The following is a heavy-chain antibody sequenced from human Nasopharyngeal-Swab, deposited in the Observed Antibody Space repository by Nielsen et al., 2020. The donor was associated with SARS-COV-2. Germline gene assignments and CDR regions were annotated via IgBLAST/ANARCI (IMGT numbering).Heavy chain of an antibody. V-gene: IGHV3-49*01. CDR3: ARSVGSFYGQGAFDI. D-gene: IGHD1-26*01. Sequence: GGSLRLSCTTSGFTFGDYAMSWFRQAPGKGLEWVGFIRSKTYGGAPEYAASVKGRFTISRDGAESIAYLQMNSLETEDTGVYYCARSVGSFYGQGAFDIWGQGTMVTGSS. CDR2: IRSKTYGGAP. CDR1: GFTFGDYA. J-gene: IGHJ3*02.